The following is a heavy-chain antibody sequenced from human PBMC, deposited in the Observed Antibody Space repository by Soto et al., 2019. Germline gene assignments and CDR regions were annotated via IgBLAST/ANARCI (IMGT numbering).Heavy chain of an antibody. CDR2: ISTDGSST. D-gene: IGHD2-2*01. CDR3: ARATGSNHPFDY. V-gene: IGHV3-74*01. J-gene: IGHJ4*02. CDR1: GFTFSTYW. Sequence: GGSLRLSCAATGFTFSTYWMHWVRQGPGKGLVWVSRISTDGSSTTYADSVKGRFTISRDNAKNTLYLQMNSLSAEDTAVYYCARATGSNHPFDYWGQRTLVTVSS.